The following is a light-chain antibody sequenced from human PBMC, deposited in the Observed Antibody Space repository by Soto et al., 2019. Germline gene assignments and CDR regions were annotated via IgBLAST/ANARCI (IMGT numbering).Light chain of an antibody. CDR1: QSVSNNY. Sequence: EIVLTQSPGTLSLSPGERATLSCRASQSVSNNYLAWYQQKPGQAPRLLIYGASNRATGIPDRFSGSGSGTDFTLTISRLETEDFAVYYCHQYGTSPFTLGGGTKVDIK. CDR2: GAS. J-gene: IGKJ4*01. V-gene: IGKV3-20*01. CDR3: HQYGTSPFT.